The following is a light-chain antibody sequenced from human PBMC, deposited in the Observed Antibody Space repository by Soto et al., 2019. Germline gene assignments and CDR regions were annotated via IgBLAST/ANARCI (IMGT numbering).Light chain of an antibody. J-gene: IGLJ2*01. V-gene: IGLV2-14*02. CDR2: DVT. CDR3: SSYTSSSTVGV. Sequence: QSVLTQPASVSGSPGQSITISCTGTSSDVGSYNLVSWYRQHPGKAPKLMIYDVTNRPSGVSNRFSGSKSGNTASLTISGLQAEDEADYYCSSYTSSSTVGVFGGGTKLTVL. CDR1: SSDVGSYNL.